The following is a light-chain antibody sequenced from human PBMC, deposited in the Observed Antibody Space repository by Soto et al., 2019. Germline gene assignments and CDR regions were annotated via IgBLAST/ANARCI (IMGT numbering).Light chain of an antibody. J-gene: IGLJ2*01. CDR1: SGHSSYT. CDR2: LNTDGSH. CDR3: QTWGAGIVV. V-gene: IGLV4-69*01. Sequence: QLVLIQSPSASASLGASVKLTCTLSSGHSSYTIAWHQQQPEKGPRYLMKLNTDGSHSRGDGIPDRFSGSRSGAERYLTISSLQSEDEADYYCQTWGAGIVVFGGGTKLTVL.